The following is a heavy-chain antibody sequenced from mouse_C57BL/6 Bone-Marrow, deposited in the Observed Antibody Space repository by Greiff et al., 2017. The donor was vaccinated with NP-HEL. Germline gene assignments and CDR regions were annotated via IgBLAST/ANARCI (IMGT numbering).Heavy chain of an antibody. Sequence: VQRVESGPGLVQPSQSLSMTCTASGFSLTTYGVHWVRQSPGKGLEWLGVIWSDGSNAYNAAFMSRLSITKDNPKNQVFFKMNSLQADDTAIYYCAKTGDYDGVWYFDVWGTGTAVTVSS. CDR3: AKTGDYDGVWYFDV. D-gene: IGHD2-4*01. J-gene: IGHJ1*03. V-gene: IGHV2-5*01. CDR1: GFSLTTYG. CDR2: IWSDGSN.